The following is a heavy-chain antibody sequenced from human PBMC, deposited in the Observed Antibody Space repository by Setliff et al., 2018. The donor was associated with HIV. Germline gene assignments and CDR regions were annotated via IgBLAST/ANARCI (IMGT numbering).Heavy chain of an antibody. V-gene: IGHV4-39*07. J-gene: IGHJ4*02. CDR2: IYHNGNT. D-gene: IGHD1-26*01. Sequence: KTSETLSLTCTVAGGSTSSSSYYWGWIRQPPGMGLEWIASIYHNGNTYYNPSLKSRVALSIDTSKSQISLTLTSLTTADTAVYYCGRGPRIVGASWAVIDYWGQGKPVTVSS. CDR1: GGSTSSSSYY. CDR3: GRGPRIVGASWAVIDY.